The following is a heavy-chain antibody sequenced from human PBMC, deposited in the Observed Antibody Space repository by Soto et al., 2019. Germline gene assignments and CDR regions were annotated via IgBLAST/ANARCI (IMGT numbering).Heavy chain of an antibody. CDR1: GGTFSSYA. Sequence: GASVKVSCKASGGTFSSYAISWVRQAPGQGLEWMGGIIPIFGTANYAQKFQGRVTITADESTSTAYMELSSLRSEDTAVYYCARGNVATIKDWFDPWGQGTLVTVSS. J-gene: IGHJ5*02. CDR2: IIPIFGTA. V-gene: IGHV1-69*13. D-gene: IGHD5-12*01. CDR3: ARGNVATIKDWFDP.